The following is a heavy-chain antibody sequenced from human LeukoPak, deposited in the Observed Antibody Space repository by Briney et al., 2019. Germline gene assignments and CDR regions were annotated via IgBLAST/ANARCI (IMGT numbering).Heavy chain of an antibody. J-gene: IGHJ4*02. CDR3: AKGRDYYDSSGYYY. V-gene: IGHV3-23*01. CDR1: GFTFSSYA. CDR2: ISGSGGST. D-gene: IGHD3-22*01. Sequence: GGSLRLSCAASGFTFSSYAMSWVRQAPGKGLEWVSAISGSGGSTYYADSVKGRFTISRDNSKNTLYLQMNSVRAEDTAVYYCAKGRDYYDSSGYYYWGQGTLVTVPS.